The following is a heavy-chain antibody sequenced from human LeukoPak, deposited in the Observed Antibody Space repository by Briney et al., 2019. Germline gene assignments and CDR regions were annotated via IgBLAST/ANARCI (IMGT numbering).Heavy chain of an antibody. CDR2: ISSSSSYI. CDR1: GFTFSSYS. D-gene: IGHD5-18*01. CDR3: AREDTAMVLDY. J-gene: IGHJ4*02. V-gene: IGHV3-21*01. Sequence: GGSLRLSCAASGFTFSSYSMNWVRQAPGEGLEWVSSISSSSSYIYYADSVKGRFTIPRDNAKNSLYLQMNSLRAEDTAVYYCAREDTAMVLDYWGQGTLVTVSS.